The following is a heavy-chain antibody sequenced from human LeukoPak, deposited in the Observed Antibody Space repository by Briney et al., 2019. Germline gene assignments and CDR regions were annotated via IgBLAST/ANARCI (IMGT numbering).Heavy chain of an antibody. CDR3: AKDSHVLLWFGEPTVFDY. J-gene: IGHJ4*02. CDR1: GFTFGSYA. V-gene: IGHV3-23*01. CDR2: ISGSGGST. D-gene: IGHD3-10*01. Sequence: GGSLRLSCAASGFTFGSYAMSWVRQAPGKGLEWVSAISGSGGSTYYADSVKGRFTISRDNSKNTLYLQMNSLRAEDTAVYYCAKDSHVLLWFGEPTVFDYWGQGTLVTVSS.